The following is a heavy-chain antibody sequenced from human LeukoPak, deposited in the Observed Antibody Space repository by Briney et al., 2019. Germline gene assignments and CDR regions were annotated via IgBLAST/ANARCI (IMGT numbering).Heavy chain of an antibody. V-gene: IGHV3-23*01. CDR3: AKSRSSSITSCYNY. D-gene: IGHD2-2*02. CDR2: ISSGDGNT. Sequence: GGSLRLSCAASGFIFSSYAMNWVRQAPGKGLEWVSTISSGDGNTYYADSVKGRYTISRDDSQNTLYLEMNSLRADDTAIYYCAKSRSSSITSCYNYWGQGTLVTVSS. CDR1: GFIFSSYA. J-gene: IGHJ4*02.